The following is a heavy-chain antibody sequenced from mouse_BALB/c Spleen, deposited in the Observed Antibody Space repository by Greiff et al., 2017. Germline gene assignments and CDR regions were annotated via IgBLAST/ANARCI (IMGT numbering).Heavy chain of an antibody. CDR3: ARDELRRAMDY. J-gene: IGHJ4*01. Sequence: VKLVESGPGLVAPSQSLSITCTVSGFSLTSYGVHWVRQPPGKGLEWLGVIWAGGSTNYNSALMSRLSISQDNSKSQVFLKMNSLQTDDTAMYYCARDELRRAMDYWGQGTSVTVSS. CDR1: GFSLTSYG. V-gene: IGHV2-9*02. D-gene: IGHD1-1*01. CDR2: IWAGGST.